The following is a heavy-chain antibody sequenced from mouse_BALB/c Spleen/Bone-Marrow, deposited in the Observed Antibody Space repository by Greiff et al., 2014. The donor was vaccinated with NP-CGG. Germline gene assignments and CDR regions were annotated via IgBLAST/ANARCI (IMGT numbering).Heavy chain of an antibody. Sequence: LQESGAELARPGASVKLSCKASGYTFTSYWMQWVKQRPGQGLEWIGDIYPGDGDTRYTQKFKGKATLTADKSSSTAYMQLSSLASEESAVDYCAIQGDYGTWNNWGQGTTLTVSS. CDR1: GYTFTSYW. V-gene: IGHV1-87*01. J-gene: IGHJ2*01. D-gene: IGHD1-1*02. CDR3: AIQGDYGTWNN. CDR2: IYPGDGDT.